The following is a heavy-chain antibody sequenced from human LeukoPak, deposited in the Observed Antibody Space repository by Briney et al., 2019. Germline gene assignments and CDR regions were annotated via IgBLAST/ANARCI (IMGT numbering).Heavy chain of an antibody. J-gene: IGHJ4*02. V-gene: IGHV4-4*07. CDR1: GGSISSYY. CDR2: IHPSGTT. CDR3: ARETEVPGGRSWDF. Sequence: SETLSLTCTVSGGSISSYYWTWIRQPAGKGLEWIGRIHPSGTTNHNPSLKSRVIMSLDMSNNQFSLKVRSVTAADTAVYYCARETEVPGGRSWDFWGQGTMVTVSS. D-gene: IGHD6-19*01.